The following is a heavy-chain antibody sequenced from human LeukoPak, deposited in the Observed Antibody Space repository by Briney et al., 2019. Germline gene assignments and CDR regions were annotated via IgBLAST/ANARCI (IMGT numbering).Heavy chain of an antibody. D-gene: IGHD3-22*01. CDR1: GGTFSSYA. V-gene: IGHV1-69*05. J-gene: IGHJ3*02. CDR2: IIPIFGTA. CDR3: ASTSGPHYYDSSGYYGAFDI. Sequence: SVKVSCKASGGTFSSYAISWVRQAPGRGLEWMGGIIPIFGTANYAQKFQGRVTITTDESTSTAYMELSSLRSEDTAVYYCASTSGPHYYDSSGYYGAFDIWGQGTMVTVSS.